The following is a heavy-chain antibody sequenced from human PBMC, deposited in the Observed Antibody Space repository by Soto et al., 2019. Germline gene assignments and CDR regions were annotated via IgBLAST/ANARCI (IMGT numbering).Heavy chain of an antibody. CDR3: ARDGSGIAARPDAY. Sequence: ASVKVSCTASGYTFTSYGISWVLQAPGQGLEWMGWIIAYNGNTNYAQKLQGRVTMTTDTSTSTAYMELRSLRSDDTAVYYCARDGSGIAARPDAYWGQGTLVTVSS. V-gene: IGHV1-18*04. CDR2: IIAYNGNT. CDR1: GYTFTSYG. J-gene: IGHJ4*02. D-gene: IGHD6-6*01.